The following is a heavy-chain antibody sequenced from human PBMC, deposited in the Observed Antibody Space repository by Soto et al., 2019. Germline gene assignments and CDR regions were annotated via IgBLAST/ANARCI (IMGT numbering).Heavy chain of an antibody. CDR1: GYTFTRYY. CDR3: ARPYSGDDDEFDY. D-gene: IGHD5-12*01. CDR2: INPNSGAT. Sequence: QVQLVQSGAEVKKPGASVKVSCKTSGYTFTRYYMQWVRQAPGQGLEWMGWINPNSGATNYAQKFQGRITRTRDTSISTAYMGLSSLTSDDTALYYCARPYSGDDDEFDYWGQGTLVTVSS. V-gene: IGHV1-2*02. J-gene: IGHJ4*02.